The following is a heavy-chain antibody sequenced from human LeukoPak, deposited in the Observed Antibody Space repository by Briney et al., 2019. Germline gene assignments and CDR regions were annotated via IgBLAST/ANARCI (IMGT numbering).Heavy chain of an antibody. CDR2: IRSKANSYAT. Sequence: GGSLRLSCAASGFTFSGSAMHWVRQASGKGLEWVGRIRSKANSYATVYAASVKGRFTISRDNSKNTVDLQMNSLRPEDTAVYFCAKEYGYDYNYFYSMDVWGKGTTVTISS. J-gene: IGHJ6*03. CDR1: GFTFSGSA. CDR3: AKEYGYDYNYFYSMDV. D-gene: IGHD1-1*01. V-gene: IGHV3-73*01.